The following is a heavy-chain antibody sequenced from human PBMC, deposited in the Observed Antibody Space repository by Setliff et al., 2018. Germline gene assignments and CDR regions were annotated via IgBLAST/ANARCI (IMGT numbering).Heavy chain of an antibody. CDR3: AKDRVEVVVAAPQARFDP. V-gene: IGHV1-18*01. D-gene: IGHD2-15*01. Sequence: ASVKVSCKASGYTLENYGISWLRQTPGQGLEWMGWIGGHNGDTLFAQKFQGRVILTTDTSTTTAYMELRSLRSDDTAVYYCAKDRVEVVVAAPQARFDPWGQGTLVTVSS. J-gene: IGHJ5*02. CDR1: GYTLENYG. CDR2: IGGHNGDT.